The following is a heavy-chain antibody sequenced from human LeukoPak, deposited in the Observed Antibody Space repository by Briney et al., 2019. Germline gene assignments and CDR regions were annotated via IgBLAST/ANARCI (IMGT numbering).Heavy chain of an antibody. CDR2: ISYDGSNK. D-gene: IGHD3/OR15-3a*01. CDR1: GFTFSSYG. V-gene: IGHV3-30*18. Sequence: GGSLRLSCAASGFTFSSYGMHWVRQAPGKGLEWVAVISYDGSNKYYADSVKGRFTISRDNSKNTLYLQMNSLRAEDTAVYYCAKNDLGLLLDYWGQGTLVTVSS. J-gene: IGHJ4*02. CDR3: AKNDLGLLLDY.